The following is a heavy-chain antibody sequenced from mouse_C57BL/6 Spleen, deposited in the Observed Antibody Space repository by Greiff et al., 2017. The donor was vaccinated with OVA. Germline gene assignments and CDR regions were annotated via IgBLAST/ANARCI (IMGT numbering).Heavy chain of an antibody. D-gene: IGHD1-1*01. CDR1: GFSLTSYA. CDR2: IWTGGGT. CDR3: ARNHGSSYGYFDV. J-gene: IGHJ1*03. Sequence: VMLVESGPGLVAPSQCLSITCTVSGFSLTSYAISWVRQPPGKGLEWLGVIWTGGGTNYTSALKSRLSISKDNSKSQVFLKMNRLQTDDTARYYCARNHGSSYGYFDVWGTGTTVTVSS. V-gene: IGHV2-9-1*01.